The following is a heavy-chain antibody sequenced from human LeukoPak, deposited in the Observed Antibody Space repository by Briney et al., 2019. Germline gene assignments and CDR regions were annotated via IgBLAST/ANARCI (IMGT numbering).Heavy chain of an antibody. CDR1: GYSITSYW. CDR3: ARTPPPRGGAYNFDY. D-gene: IGHD1-1*01. CDR2: IYPCDSYT. J-gene: IGHJ4*02. Sequence: LKTSCKRCGYSITSYWICCVLRMPGKGLESVGSIYPCDSYTRYIPCFQGEVTISADKSISTDYLQWSSLNASDTAMYYCARTPPPRGGAYNFDYWGQGTLVTVSS. V-gene: IGHV5-51*01.